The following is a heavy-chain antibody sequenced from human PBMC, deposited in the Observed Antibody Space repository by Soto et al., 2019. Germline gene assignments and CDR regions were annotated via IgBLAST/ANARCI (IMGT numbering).Heavy chain of an antibody. Sequence: SETLSLTCTISGGSISSYYWSWIRQPPGKGLEWIGYTYYSGSTNYNPSLKSRVTISVDTSKNQFSLKLTSVTAADTAVYYCATSGYSSSFDYWGQGTLVTVSS. J-gene: IGHJ4*02. CDR3: ATSGYSSSFDY. D-gene: IGHD6-6*01. CDR1: GGSISSYY. V-gene: IGHV4-59*01. CDR2: TYYSGST.